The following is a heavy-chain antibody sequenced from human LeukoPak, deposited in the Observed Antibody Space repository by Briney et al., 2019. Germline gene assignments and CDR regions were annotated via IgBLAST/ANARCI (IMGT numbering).Heavy chain of an antibody. V-gene: IGHV3-30-3*01. CDR1: GFTFSSYA. CDR2: ISHDGSNK. CDR3: ARDPKAREWPIYYYYYMDV. D-gene: IGHD3-3*01. J-gene: IGHJ6*03. Sequence: PGGSLRLSCAASGFTFSSYAMHWVRQAPGKGLEWVAVISHDGSNKYYADSVKGRFTISRDNSKNTLYLQMNSLRAEDTAVYYCARDPKAREWPIYYYYYMDVWGKGTTVTVSS.